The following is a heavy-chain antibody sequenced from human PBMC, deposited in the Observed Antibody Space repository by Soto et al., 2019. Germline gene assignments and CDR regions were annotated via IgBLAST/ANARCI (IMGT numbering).Heavy chain of an antibody. J-gene: IGHJ4*02. V-gene: IGHV3-53*04. D-gene: IGHD4-17*01. CDR2: IYSGGST. CDR3: ARDLLLCDYAGDY. CDR1: GFTVSSNY. Sequence: EVQLVESGGGLVQPGGSLRLSCAASGFTVSSNYMSWVRQAPGKGLEWVSVIYSGGSTYYSDSVKGRFTISRHNSKNTLYLQMNRLRAEDTAVYYCARDLLLCDYAGDYWGQGTLVTGFS.